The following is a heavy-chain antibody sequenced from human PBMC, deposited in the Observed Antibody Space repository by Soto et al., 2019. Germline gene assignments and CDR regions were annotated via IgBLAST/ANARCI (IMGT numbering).Heavy chain of an antibody. D-gene: IGHD2-2*01. CDR1: GYTFTSYA. CDR2: INAGNGNT. CDR3: ARDGSSTANWIDP. Sequence: ASVKVSGKASGYTFTSYAMHWVRQAPGQRLEWMGWINAGNGNTKYSQKFQVRVTITRDTSASTAYMELSSLRSGDTAVYYCARDGSSTANWIDPWGQGTPVTVSS. J-gene: IGHJ5*02. V-gene: IGHV1-3*01.